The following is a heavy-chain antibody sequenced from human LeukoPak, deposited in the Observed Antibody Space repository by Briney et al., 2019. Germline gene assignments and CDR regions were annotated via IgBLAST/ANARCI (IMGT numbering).Heavy chain of an antibody. D-gene: IGHD5-24*01. J-gene: IGHJ4*02. CDR2: INWNGGST. V-gene: IGHV3-20*04. Sequence: PGGSLRLSCAVFGITFDEYGMSWVRQAPGKGLEWVSGINWNGGSTGYADSVKGRFTISRDNAKNSLYLQMNSLRAEDTALYYCARARRDGYNVDFAYWGQGTLVTVSS. CDR3: ARARRDGYNVDFAY. CDR1: GITFDEYG.